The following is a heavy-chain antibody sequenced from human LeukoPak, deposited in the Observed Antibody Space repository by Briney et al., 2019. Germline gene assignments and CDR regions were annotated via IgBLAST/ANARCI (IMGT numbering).Heavy chain of an antibody. CDR3: ARRGGYCSGDCYPDN. Sequence: GGSLRLSCEASGFLFEEYGRSWIRQRPGKGLEGVAGFSWNGLSIHYADSVKGRFTISRDDAKKSLFLHMDGLSAEDTAFYYCARRGGYCSGDCYPDNWGQGTLVIVSS. V-gene: IGHV3-20*04. CDR2: FSWNGLSI. D-gene: IGHD2-21*02. J-gene: IGHJ4*02. CDR1: GFLFEEYG.